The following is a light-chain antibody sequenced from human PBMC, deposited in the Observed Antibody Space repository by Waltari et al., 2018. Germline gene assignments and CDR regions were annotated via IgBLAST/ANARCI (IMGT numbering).Light chain of an antibody. CDR3: QQYSASPWT. V-gene: IGKV3-20*01. Sequence: EITLTQSPDTLSLSAGDRAILSCRASQTITRASLAWYQQRPGPSHRLLIYGASSRATGIPDRFTGSGFGTDFTLTIDRLEPEDFAVYHCQQYSASPWTFGQGTKV. J-gene: IGKJ1*01. CDR1: QTITRAS. CDR2: GAS.